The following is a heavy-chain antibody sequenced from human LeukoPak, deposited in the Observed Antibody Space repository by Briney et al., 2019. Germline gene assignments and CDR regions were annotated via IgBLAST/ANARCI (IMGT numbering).Heavy chain of an antibody. D-gene: IGHD3-10*01. Sequence: PSETLSLTCTVSGGSISSYYWSWIRQPPGKGLEWIGYIYYSGSTNYNPSLKSRVTISVDTSKNQFSLKLSSVTAADTAVYYCASGTMVRGVIMPFDYWGQGTLVTVSP. J-gene: IGHJ4*02. V-gene: IGHV4-59*01. CDR2: IYYSGST. CDR1: GGSISSYY. CDR3: ASGTMVRGVIMPFDY.